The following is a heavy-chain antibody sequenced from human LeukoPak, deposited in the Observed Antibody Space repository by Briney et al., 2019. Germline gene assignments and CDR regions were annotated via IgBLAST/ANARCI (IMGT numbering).Heavy chain of an antibody. J-gene: IGHJ4*02. CDR2: IYYSGST. V-gene: IGHV4-59*08. Sequence: SETLSLTCTVSGGSMSSYYWSWIRQAPGKGLEWIGYIYYSGSTKYNPSLKSRVTISVDTSKNQFSLKLSSVTAADTAVYYCARGARAGYNLEPFDYWGQGTLVTVSS. CDR3: ARGARAGYNLEPFDY. D-gene: IGHD5-24*01. CDR1: GGSMSSYY.